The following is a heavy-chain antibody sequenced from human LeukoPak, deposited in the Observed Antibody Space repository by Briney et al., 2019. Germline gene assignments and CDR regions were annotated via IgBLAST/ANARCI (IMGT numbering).Heavy chain of an antibody. D-gene: IGHD4-23*01. J-gene: IGHJ4*02. CDR3: VRDRGYSTFDY. CDR1: GFTFSSYG. V-gene: IGHV3-7*01. CDR2: MKEDGGEI. Sequence: GGSLRLSCAASGFTFSSYGMHWVRQAPGKGLEWVANMKEDGGEINYVDSVKGRFTISRDNAKNSLDQQMNSLRVDDTAVYYCVRDRGYSTFDYWGQGTLVIVSS.